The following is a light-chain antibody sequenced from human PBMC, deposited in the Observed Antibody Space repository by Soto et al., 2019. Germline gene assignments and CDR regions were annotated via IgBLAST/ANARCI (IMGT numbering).Light chain of an antibody. Sequence: QSVLTQPPSVSAAPGQRVTISCSGSTSNIGNNYVSWYRQIPGTAPKLLIYDNTERPSGIPDRFSGSKSGASATLGITELQTGDEADYYCVTWDDSLSIGVFGGGTKLTVL. CDR1: TSNIGNNY. J-gene: IGLJ3*02. V-gene: IGLV1-51*01. CDR3: VTWDDSLSIGV. CDR2: DNT.